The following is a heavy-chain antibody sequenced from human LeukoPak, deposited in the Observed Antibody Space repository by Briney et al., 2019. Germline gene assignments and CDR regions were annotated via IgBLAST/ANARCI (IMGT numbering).Heavy chain of an antibody. Sequence: SETLSLTCTVSGGSISSYYWSWIRQPPGKGLEWIGYIYYSGSTNYNPSLKSRVTISVDTSKNQFSLKLSSVTAADTAVYYCARGLGATTFDYWGQGTLVTVSS. CDR1: GGSISSYY. V-gene: IGHV4-59*01. CDR3: ARGLGATTFDY. CDR2: IYYSGST. J-gene: IGHJ4*02. D-gene: IGHD5-12*01.